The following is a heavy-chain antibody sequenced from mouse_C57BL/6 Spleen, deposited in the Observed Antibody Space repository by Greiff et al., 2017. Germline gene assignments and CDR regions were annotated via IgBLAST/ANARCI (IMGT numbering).Heavy chain of an antibody. CDR1: GYTFTSYW. J-gene: IGHJ4*01. Sequence: VKLQQPGAELVKPGASVKLSCKASGYTFTSYWMHWVKQRPGQGLEWIGMIHPNSGSTNSNEKFKSKATLTVDKSSSTAYMQLSSLTSEDSAVYYCARGLFMDYWGQGTSVTVSS. V-gene: IGHV1-64*01. CDR2: IHPNSGST. CDR3: ARGLFMDY.